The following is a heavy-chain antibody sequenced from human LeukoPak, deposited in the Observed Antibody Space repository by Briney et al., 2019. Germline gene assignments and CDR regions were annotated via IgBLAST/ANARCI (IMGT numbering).Heavy chain of an antibody. Sequence: GGSLRLSCAASGFTFSSYAMSWVRQAPGEGLEWVANIKQDGSEKYYVDSVKGRFTISRDNAKNSLYLQMNSLRAEDTAVYYCARDLHDYGDYKGGYYYYMDVWGKGTTVTVSS. CDR3: ARDLHDYGDYKGGYYYYMDV. V-gene: IGHV3-7*01. D-gene: IGHD4-17*01. CDR2: IKQDGSEK. CDR1: GFTFSSYA. J-gene: IGHJ6*03.